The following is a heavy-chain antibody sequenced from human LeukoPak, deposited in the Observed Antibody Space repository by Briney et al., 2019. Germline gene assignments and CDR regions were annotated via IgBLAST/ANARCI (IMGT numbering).Heavy chain of an antibody. Sequence: GPLRLSCAASGFTFSSYWMTWVRQAPGKGLEWVANIKQDGSEIYYVDSVKGRFTISRDNAQNSLYLQMNSLRAEDTAVYYCAGRGSAFDIWGQGTMVTVSS. CDR1: GFTFSSYW. D-gene: IGHD3-16*01. J-gene: IGHJ3*02. V-gene: IGHV3-7*01. CDR3: AGRGSAFDI. CDR2: IKQDGSEI.